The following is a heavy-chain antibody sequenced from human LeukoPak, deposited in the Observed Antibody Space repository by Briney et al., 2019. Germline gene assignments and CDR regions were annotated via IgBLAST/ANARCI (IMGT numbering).Heavy chain of an antibody. Sequence: SQTLSLTFVLSGAGISNSNDAWNWIRQSPSRGLEWLGSIYYRAKWYNYCAVSVKSRKTINPDTSKNQFSLQLNSVTPEDTAVYYCAKTTVVATAVDKYDVFDTWGQGTMVTVSS. CDR3: AKTTVVATAVDKYDVFDT. CDR2: IYYRAKWYN. V-gene: IGHV6-1*01. D-gene: IGHD2-21*02. CDR1: GAGISNSNDA. J-gene: IGHJ3*02.